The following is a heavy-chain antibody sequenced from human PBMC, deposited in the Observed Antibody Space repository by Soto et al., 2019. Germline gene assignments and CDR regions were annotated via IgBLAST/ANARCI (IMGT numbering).Heavy chain of an antibody. J-gene: IGHJ4*02. D-gene: IGHD2-21*01. Sequence: EVQLVESGGGLVQPGGSLRLSCAASGFTFSTFSMHWVRQSPGKGLEWISYISSSGGTKYYGDSAECRFTISRDNAQSLLYLPMNSLRVEDTAIYYCARAFLWIDSWGQGTPVTVSS. CDR2: ISSSGGTK. CDR3: ARAFLWIDS. V-gene: IGHV3-48*01. CDR1: GFTFSTFS.